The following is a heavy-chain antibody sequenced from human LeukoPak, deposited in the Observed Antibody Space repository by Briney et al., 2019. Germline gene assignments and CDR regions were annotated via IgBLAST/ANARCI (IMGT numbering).Heavy chain of an antibody. J-gene: IGHJ4*02. CDR3: ARDQYDTWSRRGNFDS. D-gene: IGHD3-3*01. CDR1: GFTFGKYR. Sequence: GGSLRLSCVASGFTFGKYRMSWVRQAPGKGLEWVANIKLDGSEKNYVDSVKGRFTISRDNTKNSLYLQMNSLRVEDTAVFYCARDQYDTWSRRGNFDSWGQGTLVIVSS. V-gene: IGHV3-7*03. CDR2: IKLDGSEK.